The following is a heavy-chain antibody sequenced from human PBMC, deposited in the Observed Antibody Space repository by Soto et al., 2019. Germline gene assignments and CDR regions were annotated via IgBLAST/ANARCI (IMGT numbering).Heavy chain of an antibody. CDR1: GGSISSGGYY. V-gene: IGHV4-31*03. D-gene: IGHD3-10*01. CDR3: ARSKTMVRFKYYYYGMDV. Sequence: PSETLSLTCTVSGGSISSGGYYWSWIRQHPGKGLEWIGYIYYSGSTYYNPSLKSRVTISVDTSKNQFSLKLSSVTAADTAVYYCARSKTMVRFKYYYYGMDVWGQGTTVTVSS. CDR2: IYYSGST. J-gene: IGHJ6*02.